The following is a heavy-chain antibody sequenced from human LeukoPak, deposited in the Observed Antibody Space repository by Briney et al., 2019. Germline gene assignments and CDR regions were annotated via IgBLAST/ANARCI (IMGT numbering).Heavy chain of an antibody. V-gene: IGHV4-31*03. CDR3: AREVVVPAAISIAFDI. D-gene: IGHD2-2*02. Sequence: SETLSLTCTVSGGSISSGGYYWSWIRQHPGKGLEWIGYIYYSGSTYYNPSLKSRVTISVDRSKNQFSLKLSSVTAADTAVYYCAREVVVPAAISIAFDIWGQGTMVTVSS. CDR2: IYYSGST. J-gene: IGHJ3*02. CDR1: GGSISSGGYY.